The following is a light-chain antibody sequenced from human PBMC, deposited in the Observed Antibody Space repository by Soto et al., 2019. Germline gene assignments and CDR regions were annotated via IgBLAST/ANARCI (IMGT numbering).Light chain of an antibody. J-gene: IGLJ3*02. CDR2: AVS. CDR1: SSDVGNYKY. Sequence: QSALTQSPSASGSPGQSVTISGTGTSSDVGNYKYVSWYQQHPGKAPKLMIYAVSKRPSGVPDRFSGSKSGNTASLTVSGLQAEDEADYYCSSYAGSNNWVFGGGNQLTVL. V-gene: IGLV2-8*01. CDR3: SSYAGSNNWV.